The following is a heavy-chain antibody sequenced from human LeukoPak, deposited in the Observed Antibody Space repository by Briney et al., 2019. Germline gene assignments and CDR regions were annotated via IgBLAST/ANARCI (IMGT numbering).Heavy chain of an antibody. D-gene: IGHD2-2*01. CDR1: SGSFRTYY. Sequence: SETLSLTCTVSSGSFRTYYWSWIRQPPGKGLEWIGYIFYNEGTNYNPSLKSRVTISVDTSKNQFSLKLSSVTAADTAVYYCARTIVVVPAASVTGWFDPWGQGTLVTVSS. V-gene: IGHV4-59*01. CDR3: ARTIVVVPAASVTGWFDP. J-gene: IGHJ5*02. CDR2: IFYNEGT.